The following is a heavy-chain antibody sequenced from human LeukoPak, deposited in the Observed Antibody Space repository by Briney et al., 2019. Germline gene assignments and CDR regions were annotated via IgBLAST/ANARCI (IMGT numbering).Heavy chain of an antibody. CDR1: GYTFTVYY. D-gene: IGHD3-10*01. V-gene: IGHV1-2*06. CDR2: INPNSGDT. CDR3: AGNKSYYGSGTFYSSAVFDH. Sequence: ASVRVSSTASGYTFTVYYLYWVRQAPGQGVEWMGRINPNSGDTENTQNFEDRVTMTRDTSTSTAYMELRGPRSGDTAVYYCAGNKSYYGSGTFYSSAVFDHWGRGTLVAVSS. J-gene: IGHJ4*02.